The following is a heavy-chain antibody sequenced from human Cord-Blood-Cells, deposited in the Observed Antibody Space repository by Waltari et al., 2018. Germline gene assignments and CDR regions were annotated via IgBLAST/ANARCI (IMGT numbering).Heavy chain of an antibody. Sequence: QVQLVQSGAEVKKPGASVQASCQASGYTFTSDAMHWVRQAPGQRLEWMVWINAGNGNTKYSQKFQGRVTITRDTSASTAYMELSSLRSEDTAVYYCARAKSGSYFYFQHWGQGTLVTVSS. CDR3: ARAKSGSYFYFQH. J-gene: IGHJ1*01. D-gene: IGHD1-26*01. CDR2: INAGNGNT. V-gene: IGHV1-3*01. CDR1: GYTFTSDA.